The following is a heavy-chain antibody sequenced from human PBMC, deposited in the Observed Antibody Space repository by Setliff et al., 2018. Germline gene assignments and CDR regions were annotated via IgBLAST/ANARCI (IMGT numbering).Heavy chain of an antibody. V-gene: IGHV5-51*01. D-gene: IGHD3-3*02. CDR3: ARLGAYDAFGGFLGDGEPGFQRCVVGFFVIRKNVCKPLQGLP. Sequence: PGESLKISCKDSGYIFTNYWIGWVRQMPGKGLEWMGIIYPGDSDTRYSPSFQGQVTISADKSITTAYLQWSCLKTSDPAMYYCARLGAYDAFGGFLGDGEPGFQRCVVGFFVIRKNVCKPLQGLPWG. J-gene: IGHJ5*02. CDR1: GYIFTNYW. CDR2: IYPGDSDT.